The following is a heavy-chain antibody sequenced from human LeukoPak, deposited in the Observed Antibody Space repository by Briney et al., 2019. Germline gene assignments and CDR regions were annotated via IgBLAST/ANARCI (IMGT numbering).Heavy chain of an antibody. V-gene: IGHV3-43*01. D-gene: IGHD2-21*01. J-gene: IGHJ4*02. CDR2: VSWDGGTT. CDR1: GFTFHNYH. CDR3: AKDTDSAIDY. Sequence: GGSLRLSCAASGFTFHNYHMHWVRQAPRKGLEWVSLVSWDGGTTYYADSVKGRFTISRDNRKNSLYLEMNSLRTEDTALYYCAKDTDSAIDYWGQGTLVTVSA.